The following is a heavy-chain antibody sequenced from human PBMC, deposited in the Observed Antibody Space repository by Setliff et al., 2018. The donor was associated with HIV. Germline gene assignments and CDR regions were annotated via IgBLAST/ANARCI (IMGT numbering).Heavy chain of an antibody. CDR1: GYAFTSYY. V-gene: IGHV1-46*01. CDR2: INPSDGIP. J-gene: IGHJ3*02. CDR3: TRAFPPMIPAAFDI. D-gene: IGHD3-16*01. Sequence: ASVKVSCKASGYAFTSYYIHWVRQAPGEGLEWVAMINPSDGIPSCAQKFQDRVVVTRDTSRSIVYMELSSLLSEDTAVYFCTRAFPPMIPAAFDIWGLGTLVTVSS.